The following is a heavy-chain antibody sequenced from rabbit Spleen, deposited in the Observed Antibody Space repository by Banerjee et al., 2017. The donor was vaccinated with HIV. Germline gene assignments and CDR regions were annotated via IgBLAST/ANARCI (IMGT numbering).Heavy chain of an antibody. D-gene: IGHD4-1*01. CDR2: IYAAKGST. CDR3: ARAIVPWLGLTRLDL. V-gene: IGHV1S45*01. CDR1: EFSFSSSYY. Sequence: QEQLVESGGGLVQPEGSLTLTCTASEFSFSSSYYMCWVRQAPGKGLEWIGIIYAAKGSTDYASWVNGRFTISSDNAQSTVDLKMTSLTAADTATYFCARAIVPWLGLTRLDLWGPGTLVTVS. J-gene: IGHJ3*01.